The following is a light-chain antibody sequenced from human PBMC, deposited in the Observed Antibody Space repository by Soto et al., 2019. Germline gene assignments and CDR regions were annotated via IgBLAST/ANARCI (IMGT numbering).Light chain of an antibody. V-gene: IGKV1-5*03. CDR1: QTISSW. J-gene: IGKJ5*01. Sequence: DIQMTQSPSTLSGSVGDRVTITCRASQTISSWLAWYQQKPVKAPKLLIYKASTLKSGVPSRFSGSGSGTEFTLTISSLQPEDIATYYCQQYENLPTFGQGTRLEIK. CDR3: QQYENLPT. CDR2: KAS.